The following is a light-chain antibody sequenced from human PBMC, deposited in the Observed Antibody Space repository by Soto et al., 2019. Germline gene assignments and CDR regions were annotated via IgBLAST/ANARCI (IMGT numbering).Light chain of an antibody. CDR3: CSYKASSVL. CDR1: GSDY. Sequence: QSALTQPASVSGSPGQSITISCTGTGSDYVSWYQQHPGKATRLIIYDVSDRPSGVSNRFSGSKSDNTASLTISGLQAEDEAHYYCCSYKASSVLFGGGNKLTVL. J-gene: IGLJ2*01. CDR2: DVS. V-gene: IGLV2-14*03.